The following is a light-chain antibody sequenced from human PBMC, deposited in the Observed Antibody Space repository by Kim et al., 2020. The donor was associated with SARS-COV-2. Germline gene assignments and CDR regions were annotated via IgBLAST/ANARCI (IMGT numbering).Light chain of an antibody. CDR3: AAWDDSLSGQGV. CDR1: NSNIGSNS. Sequence: QSVTISCSGSNSNIGSNSVYWYQQLPGTAPKLLIYLTNQRPSGVPDRFSGSKSGTSASLDISGLRSEDEADYYCAAWDDSLSGQGVFGGGTQLTVL. V-gene: IGLV1-47*01. J-gene: IGLJ2*01. CDR2: LTN.